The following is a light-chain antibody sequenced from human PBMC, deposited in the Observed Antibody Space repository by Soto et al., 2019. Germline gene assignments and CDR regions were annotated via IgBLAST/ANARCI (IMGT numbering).Light chain of an antibody. V-gene: IGKV3-20*01. CDR1: QTVRNNY. CDR3: QQFSSYPLT. CDR2: DAS. Sequence: EFLLTQSPGTLSLSPGERATLSCRASQTVRNNYLAWYQQKPGQAPRLLIYDASSRDTGIPDRFSGGWSGTDCTLPLSRLEPEDFEVYYCQQFSSYPLTFGGGTKVDIK. J-gene: IGKJ4*01.